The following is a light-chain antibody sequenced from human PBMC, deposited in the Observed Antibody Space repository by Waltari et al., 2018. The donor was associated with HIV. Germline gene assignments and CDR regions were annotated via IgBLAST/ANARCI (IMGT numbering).Light chain of an antibody. J-gene: IGKJ1*01. CDR3: QQYDYWPPWT. V-gene: IGKV3-15*01. Sequence: VMTQSPATLSVSPGDRTTLSCRASQSVRTKLAWYQQKPGQPPRLLIYGASTRATGIAAMFSGSGSGTEFTLTINSLQSEDYAVYYCQQYDYWPPWTFGQGTKVEMK. CDR1: QSVRTK. CDR2: GAS.